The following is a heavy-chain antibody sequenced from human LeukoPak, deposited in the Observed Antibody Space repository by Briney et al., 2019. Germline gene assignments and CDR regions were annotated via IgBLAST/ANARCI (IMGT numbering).Heavy chain of an antibody. CDR3: AKQRYFFDMEEED. CDR1: GFTFSNYA. D-gene: IGHD3-22*01. V-gene: IGHV3-23*01. Sequence: PGGSLRLSCAASGFTFSNYAMRWVRQAPGKGLEWVASVTGDARNTYYADSVKGRLTISRDNSKNTLYLQMNSLRAEDTAIYHCAKQRYFFDMEEEDWGQGTLVTVSS. CDR2: VTGDARNT. J-gene: IGHJ4*02.